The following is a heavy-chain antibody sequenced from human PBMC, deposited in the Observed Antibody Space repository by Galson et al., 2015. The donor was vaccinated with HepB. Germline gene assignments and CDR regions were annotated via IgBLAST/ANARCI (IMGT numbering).Heavy chain of an antibody. CDR3: ARNGDCSSINCYLPFDY. D-gene: IGHD2-2*01. CDR1: EFTFNTYA. Sequence: SLRLSCAASEFTFNTYAMHWVRQAPGKGLEWVAVISYAGSEKNYADSVKGRFTISRDNSKNTLYLQMNSLRIEDTAVYYCARNGDCSSINCYLPFDYWGQGTLVTVSS. V-gene: IGHV3-30*04. CDR2: ISYAGSEK. J-gene: IGHJ4*02.